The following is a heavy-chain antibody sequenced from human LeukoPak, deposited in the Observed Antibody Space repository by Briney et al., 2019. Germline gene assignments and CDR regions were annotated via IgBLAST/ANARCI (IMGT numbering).Heavy chain of an antibody. CDR2: TYYRSKWYN. J-gene: IGHJ4*02. V-gene: IGHV6-1*01. Sequence: SQTLSLTCAISGDSVSSNSAAWNWIRQSPSRGLEWLGRTYYRSKWYNDYAVSVKSRITINPDTSKNQFSLQLNSVTAADTAVYYCARGGPDILTGYRTFDYWGQGTLVTVSS. CDR1: GDSVSSNSAA. D-gene: IGHD3-9*01. CDR3: ARGGPDILTGYRTFDY.